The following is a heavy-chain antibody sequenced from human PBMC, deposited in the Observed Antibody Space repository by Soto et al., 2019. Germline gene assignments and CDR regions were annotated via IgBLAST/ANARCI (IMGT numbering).Heavy chain of an antibody. V-gene: IGHV4-31*02. CDR3: AREQSI. D-gene: IGHD6-19*01. Sequence: WTWIRQHPGKGLEWIGYIYYSGSTYYNPSLKSRVTISVDTSKNHFSLKLSSVTAADTAVYYCAREQSIWGQGTLVTVSS. CDR2: IYYSGST. J-gene: IGHJ4*02.